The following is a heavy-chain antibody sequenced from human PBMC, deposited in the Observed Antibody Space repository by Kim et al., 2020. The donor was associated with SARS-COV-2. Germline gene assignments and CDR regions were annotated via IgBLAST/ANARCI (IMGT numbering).Heavy chain of an antibody. CDR2: FIPLFGTA. CDR1: GGTFSSYA. J-gene: IGHJ6*02. Sequence: SVKVSCKASGGTFSSYAISWVRQAPGQGLEWMGGFIPLFGTANYAQKFEGRVTITADESTSTAYMELSSLRSEDTAVYYCARDLRYYYYYGMDVWGQGTTVTVSS. CDR3: ARDLRYYYYYGMDV. V-gene: IGHV1-69*13.